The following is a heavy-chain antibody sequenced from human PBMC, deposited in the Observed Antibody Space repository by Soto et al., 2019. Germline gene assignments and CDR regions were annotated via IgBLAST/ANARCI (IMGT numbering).Heavy chain of an antibody. Sequence: SVKVSCKASGYTFTGYYMHWVRQAPGQGLEWMGWINPNSGGTNYAQKFQGWVTMTRDTSISTAYMELSRLRSDDTAVYYCAIRRRSSSGYYYGMDVWGQGTTVTVSS. CDR2: INPNSGGT. V-gene: IGHV1-2*04. CDR3: AIRRRSSSGYYYGMDV. CDR1: GYTFTGYY. J-gene: IGHJ6*02. D-gene: IGHD1-26*01.